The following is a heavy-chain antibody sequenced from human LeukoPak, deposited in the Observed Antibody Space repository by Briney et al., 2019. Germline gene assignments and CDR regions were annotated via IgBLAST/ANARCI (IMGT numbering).Heavy chain of an antibody. J-gene: IGHJ6*02. D-gene: IGHD4-17*01. CDR1: GFTFSSYE. CDR2: ISSSGSTI. Sequence: PGGSLRLSCAASGFTFSSYEMNWVRQAPGKGLEWVSYISSSGSTIYYADSVKGRFTISRDNAKNSLYLQMNSLRAEDTAVYYCARAPQNDYGDYGYYYYYGMDVWGQGTTVTVSS. CDR3: ARAPQNDYGDYGYYYYYGMDV. V-gene: IGHV3-48*03.